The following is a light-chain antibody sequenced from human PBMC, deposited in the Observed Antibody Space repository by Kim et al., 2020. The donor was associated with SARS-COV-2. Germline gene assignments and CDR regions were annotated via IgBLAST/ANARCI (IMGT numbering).Light chain of an antibody. J-gene: IGLJ3*02. CDR1: SINFGSYNY. CDR2: DVI. CDR3: CTYAGDYTWV. Sequence: QSALTQPRSMSGSPGQSITISCTGASINFGSYNYVSWYRQHPGKAPKLLIYDVISRPSGVPDLFSGSKSGNTTSLTISGLQAEDEADYYWCTYAGDYTWVFGGGTQLTVL. V-gene: IGLV2-11*01.